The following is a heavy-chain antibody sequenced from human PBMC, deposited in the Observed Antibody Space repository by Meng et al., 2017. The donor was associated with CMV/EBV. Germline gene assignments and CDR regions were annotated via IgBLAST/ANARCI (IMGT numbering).Heavy chain of an antibody. CDR1: GFTFSSYS. Sequence: GESLKISCAASGFTFSSYSMNWVRQAPGKGLEWVSSISSSSSYIYYADSVKGRFTISRDNAKNSLYLQMNSLRAEDTAVYYCARGFSITALSDYWGQRTLVTVSS. CDR2: ISSSSSYI. V-gene: IGHV3-21*01. CDR3: ARGFSITALSDY. D-gene: IGHD1-14*01. J-gene: IGHJ4*02.